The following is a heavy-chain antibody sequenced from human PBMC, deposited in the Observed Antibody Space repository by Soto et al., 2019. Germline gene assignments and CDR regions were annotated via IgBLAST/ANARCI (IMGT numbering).Heavy chain of an antibody. V-gene: IGHV3-73*01. J-gene: IGHJ5*02. CDR3: TSPVGYCSGGSCYHAFDP. D-gene: IGHD2-15*01. Sequence: GRSLRLSCAACGFTFRGSAMHWVRQASGKGLEWVGRIRSKANSYATAYAASVKGRFTISRDDSKNTAYLQMNSLKTEDTAVYYCTSPVGYCSGGSCYHAFDPWGQGTLVTVSS. CDR1: GFTFRGSA. CDR2: IRSKANSYAT.